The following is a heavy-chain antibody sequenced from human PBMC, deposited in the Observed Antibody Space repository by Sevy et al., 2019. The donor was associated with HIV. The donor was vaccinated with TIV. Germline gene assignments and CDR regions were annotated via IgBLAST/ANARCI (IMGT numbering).Heavy chain of an antibody. D-gene: IGHD6-6*01. Sequence: GGSLRLSCAASGFTFSSYGMHWVRQAPAKGLEWVAVIWYDGSNKYYADSGKGQVTISRDNSINTLFLQMNSLRDEDTAVYYCARGVAALPGYYYGMDVWGQGTTVTVSS. V-gene: IGHV3-33*02. J-gene: IGHJ6*02. CDR1: GFTFSSYG. CDR2: IWYDGSNK. CDR3: ARGVAALPGYYYGMDV.